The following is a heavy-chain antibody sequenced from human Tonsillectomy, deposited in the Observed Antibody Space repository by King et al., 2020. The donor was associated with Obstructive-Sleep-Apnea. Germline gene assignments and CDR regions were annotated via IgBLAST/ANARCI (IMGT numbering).Heavy chain of an antibody. CDR3: AREAQGPYRGDYYGIDV. V-gene: IGHV6-1*01. CDR1: GDSDSSNTAA. J-gene: IGHJ6*02. D-gene: IGHD1-14*01. Sequence: VQLQQSGPGLVKPSQTLSLTCAISGDSDSSNTAAWNWIRQSPSRGLEWLGRTYYRSKWYNDYAVSVKSRISINPDTSKTQFSLQLNSVTPEDTALYYCAREAQGPYRGDYYGIDVWGQGTTVTVSS. CDR2: TYYRSKWYN.